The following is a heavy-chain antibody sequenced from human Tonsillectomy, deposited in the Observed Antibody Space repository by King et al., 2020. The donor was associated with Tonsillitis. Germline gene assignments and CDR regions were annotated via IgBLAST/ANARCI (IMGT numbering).Heavy chain of an antibody. V-gene: IGHV4-31*03. D-gene: IGHD2-15*01. CDR3: AGSGATFDY. CDR2: ISYTGST. J-gene: IGHJ4*02. CDR1: GVSISTGGHY. Sequence: QLQESGPGLVRPSQTLSLTCSVSGVSISTGGHYWSWIRQLPGKGLEWIAYISYTGSTYFNPSLKSRVSISVDTSKHQFSLQLSSVTAADTAVYFCAGSGATFDYWGQGTLVTVSS.